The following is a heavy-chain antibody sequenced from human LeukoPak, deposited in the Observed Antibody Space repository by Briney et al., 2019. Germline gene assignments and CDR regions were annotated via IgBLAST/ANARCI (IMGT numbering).Heavy chain of an antibody. V-gene: IGHV3-30*02. CDR2: IRYDGSNK. CDR1: GFTFSSYG. D-gene: IGHD3-3*01. CDR3: AKFGGRDFWSGYNDY. Sequence: PGGSLRLSCAASGFTFSSYGMHLVRQAPGKGLEWVAFIRYDGSNKYYADSVKGRFTISRDNSKNTLYLQMNSLRAEDTAVYYCAKFGGRDFWSGYNDYWGQGTLVTVSS. J-gene: IGHJ4*02.